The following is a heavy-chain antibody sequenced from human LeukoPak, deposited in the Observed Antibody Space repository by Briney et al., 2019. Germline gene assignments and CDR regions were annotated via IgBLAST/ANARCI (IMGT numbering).Heavy chain of an antibody. D-gene: IGHD6-13*01. CDR2: INPSGGST. V-gene: IGHV1-46*01. J-gene: IGHJ6*02. Sequence: GASVTVSCKASGYTFTSYYMHWVRQAPGQGLEWMGIINPSGGSTSYAQKFQGRVTMTRDTSTSTVYMELSSLRSEDTAVYYCARGDSSWYHYYYYYGMDVWGQGTTVTVSS. CDR3: ARGDSSWYHYYYYYGMDV. CDR1: GYTFTSYY.